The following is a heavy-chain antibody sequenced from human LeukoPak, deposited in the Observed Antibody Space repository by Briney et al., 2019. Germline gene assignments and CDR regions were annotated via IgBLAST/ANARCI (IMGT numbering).Heavy chain of an antibody. CDR3: ARGANWGFWYFDL. Sequence: SETLSLTCTVSGGSVSSYYWSWIRQPPGKGLEWIGYIYYSGSTNYNPSLKSRVTISVDRSKNQFSLKLSSVTAADTAVYYCARGANWGFWYFDLWGRGTLVTVSS. J-gene: IGHJ2*01. D-gene: IGHD7-27*01. V-gene: IGHV4-59*02. CDR1: GGSVSSYY. CDR2: IYYSGST.